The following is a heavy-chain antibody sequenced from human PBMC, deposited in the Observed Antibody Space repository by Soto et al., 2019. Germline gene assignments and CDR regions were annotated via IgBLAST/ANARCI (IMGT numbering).Heavy chain of an antibody. D-gene: IGHD2-21*01. CDR1: AGSISSSSYY. CDR2: IYYSGST. J-gene: IGHJ4*02. V-gene: IGHV4-39*01. Sequence: PSETLSPTCTVSAGSISSSSYYWGWIRQPPGKGLEWIGSIYYSGSTYYNPSLKSRVTISVDTSKNQFSLKLNSVTAADTAVYYCARRVLVVMAFDYWGQGTLVTVSS. CDR3: ARRVLVVMAFDY.